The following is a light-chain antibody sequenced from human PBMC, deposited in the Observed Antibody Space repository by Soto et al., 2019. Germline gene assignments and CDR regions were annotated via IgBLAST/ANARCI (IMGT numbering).Light chain of an antibody. Sequence: EILLTQSPVTLSLSPGERATLSCMASQSVSSSFLAWYQQKVGQAPRLLIYGASTRATGIPARFSGSGSGTEFTLTISSLQSEDFAVYYCQQYHNWPITFGQGTRLEI. V-gene: IGKV3-15*01. CDR3: QQYHNWPIT. CDR2: GAS. J-gene: IGKJ5*01. CDR1: QSVSSSF.